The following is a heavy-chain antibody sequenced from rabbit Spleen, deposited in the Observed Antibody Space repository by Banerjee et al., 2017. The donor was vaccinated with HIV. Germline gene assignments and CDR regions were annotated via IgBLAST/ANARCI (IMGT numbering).Heavy chain of an antibody. CDR3: ARDTASSFSSYGMDL. D-gene: IGHD8-1*01. J-gene: IGHJ6*01. CDR1: GVSFSFSNY. CDR2: IDVGSTGFT. V-gene: IGHV1S40*01. Sequence: QSLEESGGDLVKPGASLTLTCTASGVSFSFSNYMCWVRQAPGKGLEWIGCIDVGSTGFTYYASWAKGRFTISKTSSTTVTLQMTSLTAADTATYFCARDTASSFSSYGMDLWGQGTLVTVS.